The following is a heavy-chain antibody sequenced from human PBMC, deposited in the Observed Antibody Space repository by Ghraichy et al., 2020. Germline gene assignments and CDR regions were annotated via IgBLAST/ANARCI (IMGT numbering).Heavy chain of an antibody. CDR1: GYTFTSHD. Sequence: ASVKVSCKASGYTFTSHDINWVRQATGQGLEWMGWMNPNSGNTGYAQKFQGRVTMTRDTSITTAYMELSSLTSDDTAVYYCARGFSSYRTRTQAFDPWGQGTLVTVSS. CDR3: ARGFSSYRTRTQAFDP. D-gene: IGHD1-1*01. J-gene: IGHJ5*02. V-gene: IGHV1-8*01. CDR2: MNPNSGNT.